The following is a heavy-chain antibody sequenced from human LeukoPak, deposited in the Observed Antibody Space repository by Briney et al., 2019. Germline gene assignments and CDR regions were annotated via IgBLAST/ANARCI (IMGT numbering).Heavy chain of an antibody. J-gene: IGHJ4*02. CDR2: ISGSGGST. CDR3: AKDMTTVTTSPFDY. Sequence: GGSLRLSCAASGFTFSSYAMSWVRQAPGKGLEWVSAISGSGGSTYYADSVEGRFTISRDNSKDTLYLQMNSLRAEDTAVYYCAKDMTTVTTSPFDYWGQGTLVTVSS. CDR1: GFTFSSYA. D-gene: IGHD4-17*01. V-gene: IGHV3-23*01.